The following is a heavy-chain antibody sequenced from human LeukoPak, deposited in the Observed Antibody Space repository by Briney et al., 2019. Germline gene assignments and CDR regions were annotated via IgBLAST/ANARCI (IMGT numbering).Heavy chain of an antibody. CDR3: ARPTDLNYYFYYMDV. Sequence: LPGGSLRLSCAASGFTFGSYAMSWVRQAPGKGLEWVTAISGSGGSTYYADSVKGRFTISRDNSKNTLYLQMNSLRAEDTAVYYCARPTDLNYYFYYMDVWGKGTTVTVSS. CDR2: ISGSGGST. V-gene: IGHV3-23*01. CDR1: GFTFGSYA. J-gene: IGHJ6*03.